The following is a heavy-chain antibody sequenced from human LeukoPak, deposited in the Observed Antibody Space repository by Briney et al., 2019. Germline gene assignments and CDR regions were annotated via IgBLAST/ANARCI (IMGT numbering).Heavy chain of an antibody. J-gene: IGHJ4*02. D-gene: IGHD3-10*01. V-gene: IGHV3-23*01. Sequence: GGSLRLSCAASGFTFSSYAMSWVRQAPGKGLEWVSAISGSGGSTYYADSVKGRFTISRDNSKNTLYLQMNSLRAEDTAVYYCAKSPSITMVRGVIPFDYWGQGPLVTVSS. CDR3: AKSPSITMVRGVIPFDY. CDR2: ISGSGGST. CDR1: GFTFSSYA.